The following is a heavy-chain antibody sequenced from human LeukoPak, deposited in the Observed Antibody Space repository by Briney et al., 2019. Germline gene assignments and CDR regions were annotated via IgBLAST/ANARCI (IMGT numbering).Heavy chain of an antibody. J-gene: IGHJ6*02. CDR1: GFTFSGHG. CDR2: IWNDGSKK. V-gene: IGHV3-30*02. D-gene: IGHD3-10*01. Sequence: GGSLRLSCAASGFTFSGHGMHWVRQAPGKGLEWAAVIWNDGSKKYYADSVKGRFTISRDNSKNTLYLQMNSLRAEDTAVYYCAKDRGGLLWFGESSYGMDVWGQGTTVTVSS. CDR3: AKDRGGLLWFGESSYGMDV.